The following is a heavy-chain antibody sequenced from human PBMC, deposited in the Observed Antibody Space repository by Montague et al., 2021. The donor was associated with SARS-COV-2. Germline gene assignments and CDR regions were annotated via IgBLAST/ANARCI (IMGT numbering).Heavy chain of an antibody. CDR3: ARVPYRLLFVPRYYGMDV. Sequence: SETLSLTCGVSGGSINSYYWSWIRQPAGKGLEWIGRIYTSGRTNHSPSLKSRVTISVDTSRNHLSLKLTSVTAADTAVYYCARVPYRLLFVPRYYGMDVWGQGTTVTVSS. CDR2: IYTSGRT. D-gene: IGHD2-2*01. J-gene: IGHJ6*02. V-gene: IGHV4-4*07. CDR1: GGSINSYY.